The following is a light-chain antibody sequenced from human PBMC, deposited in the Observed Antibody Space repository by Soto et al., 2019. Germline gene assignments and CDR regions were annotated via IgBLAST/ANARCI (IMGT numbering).Light chain of an antibody. CDR3: QQYGTSLMYS. Sequence: EIVLTQSPGTLSLSPGERATLSCRASQSISSAYFAWYQHKPGQAPSLLIYSTSLRATGIPDRFSGSGSGTDFTLSISRLEPEDFAVYYCQQYGTSLMYSFGQGTKLEIK. V-gene: IGKV3-20*01. CDR2: STS. CDR1: QSISSAY. J-gene: IGKJ2*01.